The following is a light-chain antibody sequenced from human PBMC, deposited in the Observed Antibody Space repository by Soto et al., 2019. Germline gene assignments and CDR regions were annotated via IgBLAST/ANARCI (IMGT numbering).Light chain of an antibody. CDR2: AAS. CDR3: QQRYSTPPT. J-gene: IGKJ1*01. CDR1: QSISSY. Sequence: DIQMTQSPSSLSASVGDRVTITCRASQSISSYLHWYQQKPGKAPKLLIYAASSLQSGVPSRFPGSGSGTDFTLTISSLQPEDFATYYCQQRYSTPPTCGQGTKVEIK. V-gene: IGKV1-39*01.